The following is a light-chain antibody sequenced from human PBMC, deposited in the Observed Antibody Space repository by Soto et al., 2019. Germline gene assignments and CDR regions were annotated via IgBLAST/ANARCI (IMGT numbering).Light chain of an antibody. V-gene: IGLV2-14*03. CDR3: SSCNSNRIYV. J-gene: IGLJ1*01. CDR1: NNDIGTYDY. CDR2: GVT. Sequence: QCALTQPTSVAGSPGQSITISCTGNNNDIGTYDYVSWYQQHPGRAPRLLIYGVTTRPSGISDRFSASKSGLTASLTISGLQHEEQAASYCSSCNSNRIYVFGPVTKVTV.